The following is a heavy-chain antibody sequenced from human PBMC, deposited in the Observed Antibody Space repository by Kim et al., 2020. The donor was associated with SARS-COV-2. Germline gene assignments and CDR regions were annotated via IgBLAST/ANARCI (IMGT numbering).Heavy chain of an antibody. CDR3: ARGSPGYSSSWFDQYYYGMDV. CDR2: INPNSGGT. Sequence: ASVKVSCKASGYTFTGYYMHWVRQAPGQGLEWMGRINPNSGGTNYAQKFQGRVTMTRDTSISTAYMELSRLRSDDTAVYYCARGSPGYSSSWFDQYYYGMDVWGQGTTVTVSS. J-gene: IGHJ6*02. V-gene: IGHV1-2*06. CDR1: GYTFTGYY. D-gene: IGHD6-13*01.